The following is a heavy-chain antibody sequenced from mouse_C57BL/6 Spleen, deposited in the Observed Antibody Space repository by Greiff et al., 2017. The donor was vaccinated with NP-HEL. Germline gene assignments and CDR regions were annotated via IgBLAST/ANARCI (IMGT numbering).Heavy chain of an antibody. J-gene: IGHJ4*01. CDR1: GYTFTDYY. D-gene: IGHD1-2*01. V-gene: IGHV1-26*01. CDR2: INPNNGGT. CDR3: AHGYYGYYYAMDY. Sequence: EVQLQQSGPELVKPGASVKISCKASGYTFTDYYMNWVKQSHGKSLEWIGDINPNNGGTSYNQKFKGKATLTVDKSSSTAYMELRSLTSEDSAVYYCAHGYYGYYYAMDYWGQGTSVTVSS.